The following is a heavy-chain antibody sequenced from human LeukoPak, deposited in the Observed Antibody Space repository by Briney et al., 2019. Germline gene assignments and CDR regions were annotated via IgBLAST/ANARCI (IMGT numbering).Heavy chain of an antibody. V-gene: IGHV4-30-4*01. J-gene: IGHJ3*02. D-gene: IGHD1-26*01. Sequence: SETLSLTCTVSGGCISSGAYYWRWIRQPPGTGLEWIVYVYYSGRTYYKPCLRSRVTISVDRSRNQFSLKLTSVTAADTAGYYCARHAEESFDAFDIWGQGTMVTVSS. CDR1: GGCISSGAYY. CDR2: VYYSGRT. CDR3: ARHAEESFDAFDI.